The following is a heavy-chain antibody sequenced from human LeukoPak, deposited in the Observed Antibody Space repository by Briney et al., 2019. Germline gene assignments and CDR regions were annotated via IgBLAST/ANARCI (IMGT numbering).Heavy chain of an antibody. V-gene: IGHV4-59*08. D-gene: IGHD6-19*01. Sequence: PSETLSLTCTVSGGSISSYYWNWVRQPPGKGLEWIGYIYYSGSASYNPSLKSRVTISVDTSKNQFSLKLSSVTAADTAVYYCARVVPMYSSDWYDDYWGQGTLVTVSS. CDR1: GGSISSYY. J-gene: IGHJ4*02. CDR2: IYYSGSA. CDR3: ARVVPMYSSDWYDDY.